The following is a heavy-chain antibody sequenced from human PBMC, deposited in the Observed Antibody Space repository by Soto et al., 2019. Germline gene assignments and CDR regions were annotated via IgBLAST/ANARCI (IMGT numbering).Heavy chain of an antibody. D-gene: IGHD2-2*01. Sequence: EVQLVESGGGLVQPGGSLRLSCAASGFTFSTYAMHWVRQAPGKGLEYVSAISSDGGSTYYANSVKGRFTISRDNSKSTLYLQMGSLRAEDMAVYYCASRYCSSTSCSYFHYWGQGTLVTVSS. CDR1: GFTFSTYA. V-gene: IGHV3-64*01. J-gene: IGHJ4*02. CDR2: ISSDGGST. CDR3: ASRYCSSTSCSYFHY.